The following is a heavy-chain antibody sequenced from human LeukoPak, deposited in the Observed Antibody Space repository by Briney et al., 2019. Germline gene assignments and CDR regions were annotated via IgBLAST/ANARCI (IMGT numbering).Heavy chain of an antibody. J-gene: IGHJ4*02. V-gene: IGHV1-2*02. Sequence: ASVKVSCKASGYIFTADYIHWVRQAPGQGLEWMGCINPNTGDTKFALNFEGRVTMTRDTSVSTAYMELSRLTSDDTAVYFCARDKGGTYYPPDYWGQGTLVTVSS. D-gene: IGHD1-26*01. CDR1: GYIFTADY. CDR2: INPNTGDT. CDR3: ARDKGGTYYPPDY.